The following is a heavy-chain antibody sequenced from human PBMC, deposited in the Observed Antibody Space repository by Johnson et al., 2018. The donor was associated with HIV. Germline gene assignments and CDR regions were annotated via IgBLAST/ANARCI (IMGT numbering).Heavy chain of an antibody. Sequence: VQLVESGGGLVQPGGSLRLSCAASGFTFSSYWMHWVRQAPGKGLVWVSRINSDGSSTSYADSVKGRFTISRDNAKNTLYLQMNSLRVEDTAIYYCARDLRDIVVPDAFDIWGQGTMVTVSS. J-gene: IGHJ3*02. CDR3: ARDLRDIVVPDAFDI. CDR2: INSDGSST. V-gene: IGHV3-74*01. CDR1: GFTFSSYW. D-gene: IGHD5-12*01.